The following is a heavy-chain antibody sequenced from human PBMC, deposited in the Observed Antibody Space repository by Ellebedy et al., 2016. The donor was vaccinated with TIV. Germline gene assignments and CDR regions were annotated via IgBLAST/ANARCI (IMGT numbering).Heavy chain of an antibody. V-gene: IGHV3-23*01. CDR1: GFTFSTHA. D-gene: IGHD5-12*01. CDR2: ISASGVAT. Sequence: GESLKISCAASGFTFSTHALAWVRQAPGAGLECISVISASGVATYADSVKGRFTIPRDDSKSTIYMQMNRLRVDDTALYYCDAGYDNWGQGALVTVSS. CDR3: DAGYDN. J-gene: IGHJ4*02.